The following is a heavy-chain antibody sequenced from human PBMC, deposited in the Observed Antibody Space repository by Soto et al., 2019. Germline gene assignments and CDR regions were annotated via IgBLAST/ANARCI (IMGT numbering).Heavy chain of an antibody. J-gene: IGHJ2*01. D-gene: IGHD2-15*01. Sequence: QVQLQESGPGLVRPSETLSLTCTVSAASISSYYWTWIRQPPGKGLEWIGHMYNSEDTKYNPSLTSRVTMSVATSKNPFSLKLRSVTAADTAIYYCVRHATDRHGNAEDWYFDLWGRGTLVTVSS. CDR1: AASISSYY. CDR3: VRHATDRHGNAEDWYFDL. CDR2: MYNSEDT. V-gene: IGHV4-59*08.